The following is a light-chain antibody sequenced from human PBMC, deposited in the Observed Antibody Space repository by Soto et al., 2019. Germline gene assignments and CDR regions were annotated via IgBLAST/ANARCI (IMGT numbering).Light chain of an antibody. CDR1: SSDVGGYSY. CDR2: DVS. J-gene: IGLJ1*01. CDR3: ASYTTSSTYV. V-gene: IGLV2-14*01. Sequence: SALTQPACVSGSPGQSIAISCTGTSSDVGGYSYVSWYQQQPGKAPKLVISDVSNRPSGVSDRFSGSKSGNTASLTISGLQTEDEADYYCASYTTSSTYVFGTGTKVTVL.